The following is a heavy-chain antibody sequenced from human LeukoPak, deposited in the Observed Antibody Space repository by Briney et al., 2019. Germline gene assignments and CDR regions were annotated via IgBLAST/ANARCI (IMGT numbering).Heavy chain of an antibody. CDR1: GFTFSSYY. J-gene: IGHJ4*02. CDR3: ARGKLWPYYFDY. Sequence: GGSLRLSCAASGFTFSSYYMSWVRQAPGKGLEWVSVIYSGGSTYYADSVKGRFTISRDNSKNTLYLQMNILRHEDTAVYYCARGKLWPYYFDYWGQGTLVTVSS. V-gene: IGHV3-66*01. CDR2: IYSGGST. D-gene: IGHD3-16*01.